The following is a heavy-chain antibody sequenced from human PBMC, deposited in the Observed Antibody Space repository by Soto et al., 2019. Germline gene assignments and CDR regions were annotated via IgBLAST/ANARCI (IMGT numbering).Heavy chain of an antibody. J-gene: IGHJ6*03. CDR2: IHYSGTT. CDR1: GGSISGYY. Sequence: QVQLQESGPGLVKPSETLSLTCTVPGGSISGYYWSWIRQPPGKRLEWIGYIHYSGTTNYNPSLKSRVTISIDTSQNQFSLRLSSVTAADTAVYYCARRPDYFYYLDVWGIGTTVTVSS. CDR3: ARRPDYFYYLDV. V-gene: IGHV4-59*08.